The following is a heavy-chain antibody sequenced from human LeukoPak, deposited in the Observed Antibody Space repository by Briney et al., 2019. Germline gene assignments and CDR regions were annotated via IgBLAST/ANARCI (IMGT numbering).Heavy chain of an antibody. V-gene: IGHV3-7*01. CDR3: ARDRATY. J-gene: IGHJ4*02. CDR1: GFTFSTYW. Sequence: GGSLRLSCAASGFTFSTYWMSWVRQAPGKGLGWVASVKQDGSETYYVDSVKGRFTISRDNAKNALYLQMNSLSAEDTAVYYCARDRATYWGQGTLVTVSS. CDR2: VKQDGSET.